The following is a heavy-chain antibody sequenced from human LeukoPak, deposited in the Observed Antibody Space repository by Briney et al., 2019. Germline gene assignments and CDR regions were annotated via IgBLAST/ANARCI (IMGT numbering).Heavy chain of an antibody. D-gene: IGHD1-26*01. V-gene: IGHV1-3*01. CDR1: GYTFTSYA. Sequence: GASVKVSCKASGYTFTSYAMHWVRQAPGQRLEWMGWINAGNGNTKYSQKFQGRVTITRDTSASTAYMELSSLRSEDTAVYYCARGRIAGATTDFDYWGQGTLVTVSS. CDR3: ARGRIAGATTDFDY. CDR2: INAGNGNT. J-gene: IGHJ4*02.